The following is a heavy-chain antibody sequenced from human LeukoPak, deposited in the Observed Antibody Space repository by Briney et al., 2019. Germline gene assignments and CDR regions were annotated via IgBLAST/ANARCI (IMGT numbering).Heavy chain of an antibody. CDR1: GLNLSVYW. V-gene: IGHV3-15*01. CDR2: IKTKAEGGTA. J-gene: IGHJ4*02. Sequence: GGSLRLSCAASGLNLSVYWMSWVRQAPGKGLEWVGRIKTKAEGGTAVYAAPVKGRFTISRDDSKNTLYLQMNSPKTEDTAVYYCTTVGGYGYFDYWGQGTLDTVSS. CDR3: TTVGGYGYFDY. D-gene: IGHD5-12*01.